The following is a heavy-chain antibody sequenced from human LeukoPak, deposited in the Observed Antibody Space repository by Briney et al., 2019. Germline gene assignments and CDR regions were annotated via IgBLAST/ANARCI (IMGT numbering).Heavy chain of an antibody. CDR2: INTNTENP. D-gene: IGHD3-3*01. J-gene: IGHJ3*02. Sequence: ASVKVSCKASGYTFTSYAMNWVQQAPGQGLEWMGWINTNTENPTYAQGFTGRFVFSLGTSVSTAYLQISILKAEDTAVYYCARATGSWYDFWSGYQHDAFDIWGQGTMVTVSS. CDR1: GYTFTSYA. V-gene: IGHV7-4-1*02. CDR3: ARATGSWYDFWSGYQHDAFDI.